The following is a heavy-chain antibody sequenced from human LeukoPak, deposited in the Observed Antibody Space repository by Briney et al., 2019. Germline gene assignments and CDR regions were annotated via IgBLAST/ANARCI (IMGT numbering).Heavy chain of an antibody. CDR3: ANTPFRYCYYYGMDV. J-gene: IGHJ6*02. CDR1: GFTFDDYA. V-gene: IGHV3-9*01. CDR2: ISWNSRSI. Sequence: PGRSLRLSCAASGFTFDDYAMHWFRQAPGKGLEGVSGISWNSRSIGYADSVKCRFTNSRDNAKSSLYLQMNSLRAEDTALYYCANTPFRYCYYYGMDVWGQGTTVTVSS. D-gene: IGHD3-16*01.